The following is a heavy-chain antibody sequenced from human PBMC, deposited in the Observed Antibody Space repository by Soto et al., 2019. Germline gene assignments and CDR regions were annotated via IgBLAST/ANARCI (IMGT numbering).Heavy chain of an antibody. CDR3: ASQGYYYGSGSYNYFDY. CDR1: GGCISSGGYY. D-gene: IGHD3-10*01. Sequence: SETLSLTSTVSGGCISSGGYYWSWIRQHPGKGLEWIGYIYYSGSTYYNPSLKSRVTISVDTSKNQFSLKLSSVTAADTAVYYCASQGYYYGSGSYNYFDYWGQGTLVTVSS. CDR2: IYYSGST. J-gene: IGHJ4*02. V-gene: IGHV4-31*03.